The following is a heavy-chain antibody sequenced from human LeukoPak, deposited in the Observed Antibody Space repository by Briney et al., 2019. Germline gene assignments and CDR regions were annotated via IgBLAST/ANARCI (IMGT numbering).Heavy chain of an antibody. V-gene: IGHV3-30*03. D-gene: IGHD2-15*01. J-gene: IGHJ1*01. Sequence: PGRSLRLSCAASGFTFSSYGMHWVRQAPGKGLEWVAVISYDGSNKYYADSVKGRFTISRDNSKNTLYLQMNSLRAEDTAVYYCARGYGYCSGGSCYWYFQHWGQGTLVTVSS. CDR3: ARGYGYCSGGSCYWYFQH. CDR2: ISYDGSNK. CDR1: GFTFSSYG.